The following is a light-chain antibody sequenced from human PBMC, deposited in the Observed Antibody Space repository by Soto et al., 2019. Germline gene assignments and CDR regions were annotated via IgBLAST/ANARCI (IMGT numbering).Light chain of an antibody. CDR2: GNI. Sequence: QSVLTQPPSVSGAPGQRVTISCTGTSSNIGAHYDVHWYQHLPGTAPKLLIYGNINRPSGVPDRFSASKSGSSASLAITGLQAEDEADYYCQSYDSSLRGSLFGGGTKLTVL. CDR1: SSNIGAHYD. V-gene: IGLV1-40*01. CDR3: QSYDSSLRGSL. J-gene: IGLJ2*01.